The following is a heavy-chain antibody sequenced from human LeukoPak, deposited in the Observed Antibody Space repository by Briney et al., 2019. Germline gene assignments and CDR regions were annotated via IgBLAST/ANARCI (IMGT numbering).Heavy chain of an antibody. Sequence: GGSLRLSCAASGFTFSSYAMSWVRQAPGKGLEWVSAISGSGGSTHYADSVKGRFTISRDNSKNTLYLQMNSLRAEDTAVYYCAKGLNYDILTGYSPLDYWGQGTLVTVSS. V-gene: IGHV3-23*01. CDR1: GFTFSSYA. CDR2: ISGSGGST. D-gene: IGHD3-9*01. J-gene: IGHJ4*02. CDR3: AKGLNYDILTGYSPLDY.